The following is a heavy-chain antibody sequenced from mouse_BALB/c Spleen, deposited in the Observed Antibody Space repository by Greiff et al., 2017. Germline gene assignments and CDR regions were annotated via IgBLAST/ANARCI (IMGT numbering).Heavy chain of an antibody. J-gene: IGHJ4*01. V-gene: IGHV3-6*02. CDR2: ISYDGSN. Sequence: EVQLVESGPGLVKPSQSLSLTCSVTGYSITSGYYWNWIRQFPGNKLEWMGYISYDGSNNYNPSLKNRISITRDTSKNQFFLKLNSVTTEDTATYYCARVAIYYGNYYAMDYWGQGTSVTVSS. D-gene: IGHD2-1*01. CDR3: ARVAIYYGNYYAMDY. CDR1: GYSITSGYY.